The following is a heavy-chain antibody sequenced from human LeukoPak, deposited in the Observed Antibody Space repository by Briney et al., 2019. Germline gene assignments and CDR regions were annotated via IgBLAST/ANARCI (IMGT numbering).Heavy chain of an antibody. J-gene: IGHJ4*02. V-gene: IGHV3-23*01. CDR3: ARVVLTGYYNLFFDY. CDR1: GFTFSSYA. D-gene: IGHD3-9*01. CDR2: ISGSGGST. Sequence: GGSLRLSRAASGFTFSSYAMSWVRQAPGKGLEWVSAISGSGGSTYYADSVKGRLTISRDNSKNTLYLQMNSLRAEDTAVYYCARVVLTGYYNLFFDYWGQGTLVTVSS.